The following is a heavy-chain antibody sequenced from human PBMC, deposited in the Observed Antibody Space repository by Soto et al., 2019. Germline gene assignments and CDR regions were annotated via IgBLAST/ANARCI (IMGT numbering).Heavy chain of an antibody. Sequence: GGSLRLSCAASGFTLRSDGVHWVRQASGKGLEWVGLIWYDGSSKYYAASVKGRFTSFRDNSKITLYLQMNSLRAEDTAVYYCARDGADYLQLKYYFDYWGQGTLVTVS. J-gene: IGHJ4*02. V-gene: IGHV3-33*01. CDR3: ARDGADYLQLKYYFDY. D-gene: IGHD4-17*01. CDR1: GFTLRSDG. CDR2: IWYDGSSK.